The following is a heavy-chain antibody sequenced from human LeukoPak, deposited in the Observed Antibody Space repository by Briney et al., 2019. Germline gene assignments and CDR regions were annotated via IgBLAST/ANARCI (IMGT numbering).Heavy chain of an antibody. CDR1: GVSISGYY. CDR2: IYFSGTT. D-gene: IGHD6-13*01. J-gene: IGHJ5*02. V-gene: IGHV4-59*12. CDR3: ARESSSWPSQENWFDP. Sequence: SETLSLTCTVSGVSISGYYWSWIRQPPGKGLEWIGNIYFSGTTNYNPSLKSRVTMSLDASRNQFSLKLSSVTAADTAVYYCARESSSWPSQENWFDPWGQGTLVTVSS.